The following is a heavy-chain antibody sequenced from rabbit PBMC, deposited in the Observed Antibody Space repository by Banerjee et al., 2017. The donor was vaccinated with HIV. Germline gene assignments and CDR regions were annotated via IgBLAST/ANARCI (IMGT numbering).Heavy chain of an antibody. Sequence: QEQLVESGGGLVQPEGSLTLTCTASGFSFNSNDYMCWVRQAPGKGLEWIGCIYTGSGNTYYASWAKGRFTISKTSSTTVTLQMTSLTAADTATYFCARNYMTSSGGLWGQGTLVTVS. V-gene: IGHV1S45*01. D-gene: IGHD1-1*01. CDR2: IYTGSGNT. CDR3: ARNYMTSSGGL. J-gene: IGHJ3*01. CDR1: GFSFNSNDY.